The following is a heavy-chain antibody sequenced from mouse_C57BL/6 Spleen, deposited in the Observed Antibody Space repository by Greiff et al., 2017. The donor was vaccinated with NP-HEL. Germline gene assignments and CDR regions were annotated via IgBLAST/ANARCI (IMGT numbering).Heavy chain of an antibody. CDR1: GYTFTSYD. CDR3: ARPSYCDSSAGAGFAY. V-gene: IGHV1-85*01. CDR2: IYPRDGST. J-gene: IGHJ3*01. Sequence: VQLQQSGPELVKPGASVKLSCKASGYTFTSYDINWVKQRPGQGLEWIGWIYPRDGSTKYNEKFKGKATLTVDTSSSTAYMERHSLTSEDSAVYVSARPSYCDSSAGAGFAYWGQGTLVTVSA. D-gene: IGHD1-1*01.